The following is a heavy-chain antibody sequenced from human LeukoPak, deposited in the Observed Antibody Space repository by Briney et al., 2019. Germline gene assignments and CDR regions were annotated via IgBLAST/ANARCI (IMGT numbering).Heavy chain of an antibody. D-gene: IGHD3-22*01. Sequence: GGSLRLSCAASGFTFSSFWMHWVRQAPGKGLVWVSRINSDGSSTSYADSVKGRFTISRDNAKNTLYLQMNSLRAEDTAYYYCARGRDDSNWSMFDPWGQGTLVTVSS. CDR3: ARGRDDSNWSMFDP. J-gene: IGHJ5*02. V-gene: IGHV3-74*01. CDR2: INSDGSST. CDR1: GFTFSSFW.